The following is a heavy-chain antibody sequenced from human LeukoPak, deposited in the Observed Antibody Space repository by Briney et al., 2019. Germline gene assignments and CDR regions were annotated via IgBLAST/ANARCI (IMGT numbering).Heavy chain of an antibody. J-gene: IGHJ5*02. CDR1: GYTFTGYY. D-gene: IGHD2-21*02. V-gene: IGHV1-2*02. CDR3: ARYEAYCGGDCYLWFDP. CDR2: INPNSGGT. Sequence: ASVKVSCKASGYTFTGYYIHWVRQAPGQGLEWMGWINPNSGGTNYAQKFQGRVTMTRDTSISTAYMELSRLRFDDTAVYYCARYEAYCGGDCYLWFDPWGQGTLATVSS.